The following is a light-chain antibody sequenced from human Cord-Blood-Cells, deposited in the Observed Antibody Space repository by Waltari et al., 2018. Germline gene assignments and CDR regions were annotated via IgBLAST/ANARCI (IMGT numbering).Light chain of an antibody. Sequence: VIWMTQSPSLLSASTGERVTISCRMSQGVSNYLAWYQQKPGKAPELLIYAASTLQSGVPSSFSGSGSGTDFTLTISCLQSEDFATYYCQQYYSFPYTFSQGTKLEIK. J-gene: IGKJ2*01. V-gene: IGKV1D-8*01. CDR1: QGVSNY. CDR2: AAS. CDR3: QQYYSFPYT.